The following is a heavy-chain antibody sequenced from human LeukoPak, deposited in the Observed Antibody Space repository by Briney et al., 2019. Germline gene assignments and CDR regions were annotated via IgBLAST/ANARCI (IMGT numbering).Heavy chain of an antibody. D-gene: IGHD1-26*01. Sequence: SVKVSCKASGGSFSNYAFSWVRQAPGQGLEWMGRITPIVDIATYIQKFQGRVTITANKFTSTAYMELSSLRSDDTAVYYCATAWEPFTSHGDAFDIWGQGTMVTVSS. CDR2: ITPIVDIA. CDR1: GGSFSNYA. CDR3: ATAWEPFTSHGDAFDI. V-gene: IGHV1-69*04. J-gene: IGHJ3*02.